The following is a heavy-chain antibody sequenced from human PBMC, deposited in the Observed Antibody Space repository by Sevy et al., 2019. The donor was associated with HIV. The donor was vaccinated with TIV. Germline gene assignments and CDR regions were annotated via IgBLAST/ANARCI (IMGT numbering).Heavy chain of an antibody. CDR1: GFTFSTYW. V-gene: IGHV3-7*01. J-gene: IGHJ4*02. D-gene: IGHD5-18*01. Sequence: GGSLRRSCAASGFTFSTYWMSWVRQAPGKGLEWVATMKQDGSEKDYVDSVKGRFTISRDNAKNSLYLQMNSLRGEDTAVYYCVREGGGGYSYSLDSWGQGTLVTVSS. CDR2: MKQDGSEK. CDR3: VREGGGGYSYSLDS.